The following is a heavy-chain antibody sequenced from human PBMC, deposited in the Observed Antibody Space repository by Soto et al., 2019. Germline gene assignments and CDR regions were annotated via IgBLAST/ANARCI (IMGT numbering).Heavy chain of an antibody. V-gene: IGHV4-39*01. J-gene: IGHJ1*01. Sequence: KPSETLSLTGTASGDSITTSGYYWGWIRQPPGKGLEWIGSIYYIGSTYYNPSLESRVTISVDTSKNQFSLKLYSVTAADTAVYYCARQGGSRAARYFQRCGQGTLVAVCS. CDR2: IYYIGST. CDR1: GDSITTSGYY. D-gene: IGHD3-16*01. CDR3: ARQGGSRAARYFQR.